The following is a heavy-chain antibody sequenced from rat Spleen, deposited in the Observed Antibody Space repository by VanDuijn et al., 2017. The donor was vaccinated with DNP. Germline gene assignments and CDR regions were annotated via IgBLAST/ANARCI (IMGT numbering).Heavy chain of an antibody. J-gene: IGHJ2*01. CDR1: GFNFNDNW. CDR2: NISGGGGT. V-gene: IGHV5-25*01. Sequence: EVKLVEWGGGLGQPGKSLKLFCAASGFNFNDNWMGWVRQAPGKGLVWVASNISGGGGTYYPDSVKGRFTIPRDNAKSTLYPQMDSLRSEDTASYYCARHGGEGYYFDYWGQGVMVTVSS. CDR3: ARHGGEGYYFDY. D-gene: IGHD1-11*01.